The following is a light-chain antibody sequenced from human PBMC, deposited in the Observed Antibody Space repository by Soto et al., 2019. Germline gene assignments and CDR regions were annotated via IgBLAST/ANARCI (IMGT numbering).Light chain of an antibody. V-gene: IGLV2-14*01. CDR2: DVS. Sequence: QSALTQPASVSGSPGQSITISCTGTSSDVGGYNYVSWYQQHPGKAPKLMIYDVSNRPSGVSNRFSGSKSANTASLTISGLQAEDEADHYCSSYTSSSTVVFGGGTKVTVL. CDR1: SSDVGGYNY. J-gene: IGLJ2*01. CDR3: SSYTSSSTVV.